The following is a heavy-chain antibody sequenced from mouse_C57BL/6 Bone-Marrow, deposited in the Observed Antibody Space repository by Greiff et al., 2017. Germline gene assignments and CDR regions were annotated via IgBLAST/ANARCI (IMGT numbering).Heavy chain of an antibody. V-gene: IGHV1-69*01. CDR1: GYTFTSYW. Sequence: QVQLQQPGAELVMPGASVKLSCKASGYTFTSYWMHWVKQRPGQGLKWIGEIDPSDSYTNYNQKFKGKSTLTVDKSSSTAYMQLSSLTSEDSAVYYCARDWYFDYWGQGTTLTVSS. CDR2: IDPSDSYT. CDR3: ARDWYFDY. D-gene: IGHD4-1*01. J-gene: IGHJ2*01.